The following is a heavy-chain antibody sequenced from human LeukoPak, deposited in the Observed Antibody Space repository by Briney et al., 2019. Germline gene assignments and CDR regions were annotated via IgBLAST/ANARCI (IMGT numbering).Heavy chain of an antibody. CDR1: GFTFTNYA. Sequence: GGSLRLSCAASGFTFTNYAMTWVRQAPGKGLEWVAVISYDGSNKYYADSVKGRFTISRDNSKNTLYLQMNSLRAEDTAVYYCARDDPVAASFDYWGQGTLVTVSS. V-gene: IGHV3-30*04. D-gene: IGHD6-19*01. CDR3: ARDDPVAASFDY. J-gene: IGHJ4*02. CDR2: ISYDGSNK.